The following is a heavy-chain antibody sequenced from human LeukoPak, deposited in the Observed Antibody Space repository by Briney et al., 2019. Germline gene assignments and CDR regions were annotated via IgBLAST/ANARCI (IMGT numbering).Heavy chain of an antibody. CDR3: ARESQEKYYFDY. V-gene: IGHV4-4*09. J-gene: IGHJ4*02. Sequence: SETLSLTCTVSGGSISGFYWTWIRQPPGKGLEWIGFMYSSGSTSYNPSLKSRVTISVDTSKNQFSLKLSSVTAADTAVYYCARESQEKYYFDYWGQGTLVTVSS. CDR1: GGSISGFY. CDR2: MYSSGST. D-gene: IGHD5-24*01.